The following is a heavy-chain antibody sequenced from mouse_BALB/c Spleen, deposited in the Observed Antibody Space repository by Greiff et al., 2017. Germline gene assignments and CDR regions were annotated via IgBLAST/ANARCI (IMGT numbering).Heavy chain of an antibody. CDR2: IWAGGST. J-gene: IGHJ4*01. Sequence: VHLVESGPGLVAPSQSLSITCTVSGFSLTSYGVHWVRQPPGKGLEWLGVIWAGGSTNYNSSLMSRLSISKDNSKSQVFLKMNSLQTDDTAMYYCAREDYYGSSPYAMDYWGQGTSVTVSS. CDR1: GFSLTSYG. V-gene: IGHV2-9*02. D-gene: IGHD1-1*01. CDR3: AREDYYGSSPYAMDY.